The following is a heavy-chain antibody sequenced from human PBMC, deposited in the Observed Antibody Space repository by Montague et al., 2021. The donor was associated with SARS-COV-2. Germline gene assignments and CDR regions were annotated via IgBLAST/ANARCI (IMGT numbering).Heavy chain of an antibody. D-gene: IGHD3-16*01. CDR3: ARGGLHLRHGGHYFDY. CDR1: GGSFSGYY. Sequence: SETLSLTCTVYGGSFSGYYWSWIRQSPGRGLEWIGEINHRGTTNNNPSLKSRATISVDASKDQFSLKLTSVTAADAAVYYCARGGLHLRHGGHYFDYWGQGTLVTVSS. V-gene: IGHV4-34*04. CDR2: INHRGTT. J-gene: IGHJ4*02.